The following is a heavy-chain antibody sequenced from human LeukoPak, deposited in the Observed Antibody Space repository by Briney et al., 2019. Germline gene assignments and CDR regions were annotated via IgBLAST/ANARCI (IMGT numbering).Heavy chain of an antibody. CDR3: AREEGHYFDY. CDR1: GFTFSSYA. Sequence: PGGSLRLSCAASGFTFSSYAMHWVRQAPGKGLEWVAVISYDGSNKYYADSVKGRFTISRDNSKNTLYLQMNSLRAEDTAVYYCAREEGHYFDYWDQGTLVTVSS. J-gene: IGHJ4*02. CDR2: ISYDGSNK. V-gene: IGHV3-30*04.